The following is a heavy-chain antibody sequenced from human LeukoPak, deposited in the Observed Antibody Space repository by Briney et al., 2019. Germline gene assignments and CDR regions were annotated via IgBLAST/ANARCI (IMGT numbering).Heavy chain of an antibody. CDR3: ARDATTDFWFDP. CDR1: RYTFTDYY. D-gene: IGHD4-17*01. Sequence: GASVKVSCKACRYTFTDYYVHWVRQAPGQGLEWMGWINPNSGGTNYAQKFQGRVTMTRDTSISTAYMELSRLKSDDTAVYHCARDATTDFWFDPWGQGALVTVSS. CDR2: INPNSGGT. V-gene: IGHV1-2*02. J-gene: IGHJ5*02.